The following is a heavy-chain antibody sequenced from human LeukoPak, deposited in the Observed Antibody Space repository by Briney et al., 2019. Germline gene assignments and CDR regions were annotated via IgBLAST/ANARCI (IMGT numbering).Heavy chain of an antibody. CDR3: ASEYCSGGNCYFDY. CDR1: EYSFATYW. CDR2: IFPGDSDT. V-gene: IGHV5-51*01. D-gene: IGHD2-15*01. J-gene: IGHJ4*02. Sequence: GESLKISCKGSEYSFATYWIGWVRQMPGQGLEWMGVIFPGDSDTRYSPSFQGQVTISADKSISTAYLQWSSLKASDTAIYYCASEYCSGGNCYFDYWGQGTLVTVSS.